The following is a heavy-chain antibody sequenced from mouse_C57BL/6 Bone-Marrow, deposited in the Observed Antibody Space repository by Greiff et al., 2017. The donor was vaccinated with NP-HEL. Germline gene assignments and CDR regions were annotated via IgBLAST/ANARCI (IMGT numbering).Heavy chain of an antibody. J-gene: IGHJ2*01. CDR3: ARDTTVVGSDY. CDR2: INPSSGYT. D-gene: IGHD1-1*01. Sequence: QVHVKQSGAELAKPGASVKLSCKASGYTFTSYWMHWVKQRPGQGLEWIGYINPSSGYTKYNQKFKDKATLTADKSSSTAYMQLSSLTYEDSAVYYCARDTTVVGSDYWGQGTTLTVSS. CDR1: GYTFTSYW. V-gene: IGHV1-7*01.